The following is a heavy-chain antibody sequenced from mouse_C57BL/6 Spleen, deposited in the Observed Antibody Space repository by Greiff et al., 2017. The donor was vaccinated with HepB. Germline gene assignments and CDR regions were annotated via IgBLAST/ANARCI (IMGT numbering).Heavy chain of an antibody. CDR2: IYPRDGST. CDR1: GYTFTSYD. V-gene: IGHV1-85*01. D-gene: IGHD2-3*01. J-gene: IGHJ1*03. CDR3: ARSVFYDGYYWYFDV. Sequence: VKVVESGPELVKPGASVKLSCKASGYTFTSYDINWVKQRPGQGLEWIGWIYPRDGSTKYNEKFKGKATLTVDTSSSTAYMELHSLTSEDSAVYFCARSVFYDGYYWYFDVWGTGTTVIVSS.